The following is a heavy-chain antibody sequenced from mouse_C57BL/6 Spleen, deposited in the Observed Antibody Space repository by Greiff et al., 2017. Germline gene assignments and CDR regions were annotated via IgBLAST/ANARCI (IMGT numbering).Heavy chain of an antibody. D-gene: IGHD1-1*01. Sequence: DVMLVESGGGLVKPGGSLKLSCAASGFTFSSYTMSWVRQTPEKRLEWVATISGGGGNTYYPDSVKGRFTISRANAKNTLYLQMSSLRSEDTALYYCARHGTTVVATDYFDYWGQGTTLTVSS. V-gene: IGHV5-9*01. J-gene: IGHJ2*01. CDR1: GFTFSSYT. CDR3: ARHGTTVVATDYFDY. CDR2: ISGGGGNT.